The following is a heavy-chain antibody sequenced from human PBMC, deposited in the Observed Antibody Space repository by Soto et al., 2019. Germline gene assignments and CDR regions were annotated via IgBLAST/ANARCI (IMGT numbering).Heavy chain of an antibody. V-gene: IGHV3-11*06. D-gene: IGHD6-19*01. CDR1: GFTFSDYY. CDR2: ISSSSSYT. Sequence: GGSLRLSCAASGFTFSDYYMSWIRQAPGKGLEWVSYISSSSSYTNYADSVKGRFTISRDNAKNSLYLQMNSLRAEDTAVYYCARDKEPGIAVAGTTHFDYWGQGTLVTVSS. J-gene: IGHJ4*02. CDR3: ARDKEPGIAVAGTTHFDY.